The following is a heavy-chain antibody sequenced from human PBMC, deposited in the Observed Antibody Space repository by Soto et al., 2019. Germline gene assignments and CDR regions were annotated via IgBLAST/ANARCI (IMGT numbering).Heavy chain of an antibody. D-gene: IGHD2-2*01. CDR1: GFTFSSYA. CDR3: ARDGDIVGVKADMFSGWFDP. J-gene: IGHJ5*02. V-gene: IGHV3-30-3*01. CDR2: ISYDGSNK. Sequence: GGSLRLSCAASGFTFSSYAMHWVRQAPGKGLEWVAVISYDGSNKYYADSVKGRFTISRDNSKNTLYLQMNSLRAEDTAVYYCARDGDIVGVKADMFSGWFDPWGQVNLVTVSS.